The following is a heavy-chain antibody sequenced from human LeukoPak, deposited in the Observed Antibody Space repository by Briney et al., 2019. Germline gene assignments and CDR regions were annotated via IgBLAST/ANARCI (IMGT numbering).Heavy chain of an antibody. CDR2: IYYSGST. CDR3: ARVVPAALRPYYYMDV. D-gene: IGHD2-2*01. CDR1: GGSLSSGDYY. V-gene: IGHV4-30-4*08. Sequence: PSQTLSLTCTVSGGSLSSGDYYWSWIRQPPGKGLEWIGYIYYSGSTYYNPSLKSRVTISVDTSKNQFSLKLSSVTAADTAVYYCARVVPAALRPYYYMDVWGKGTTVTVSS. J-gene: IGHJ6*03.